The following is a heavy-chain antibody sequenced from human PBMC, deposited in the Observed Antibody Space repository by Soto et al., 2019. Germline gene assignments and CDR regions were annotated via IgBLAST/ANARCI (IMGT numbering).Heavy chain of an antibody. Sequence: ASVKVSCKASGGTFSSYTISWVRQAPGQGLEWMGRIIPILGIANYAQKFQGRVTITADKSTSTAYMELSSLRSEDTAVYYCAIATVTTFGIMEVDYWGQGTLVTVSS. CDR1: GGTFSSYT. V-gene: IGHV1-69*02. CDR2: IIPILGIA. D-gene: IGHD4-17*01. CDR3: AIATVTTFGIMEVDY. J-gene: IGHJ4*02.